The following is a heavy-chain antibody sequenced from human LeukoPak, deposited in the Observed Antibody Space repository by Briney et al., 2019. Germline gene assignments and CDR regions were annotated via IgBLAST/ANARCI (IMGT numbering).Heavy chain of an antibody. CDR3: ASYFPRQWLVGYFDY. CDR2: MSSSGGTI. CDR1: GFTFSSYE. D-gene: IGHD6-19*01. J-gene: IGHJ4*02. V-gene: IGHV3-48*03. Sequence: GGSLRLSCAASGFTFSSYEMNWVRQAPGKGLESVSYMSSSGGTIHYADSMKGRFTISRDNAKKSLYLQMNSLRAEDTAVYYCASYFPRQWLVGYFDYWGQGTLVTVSS.